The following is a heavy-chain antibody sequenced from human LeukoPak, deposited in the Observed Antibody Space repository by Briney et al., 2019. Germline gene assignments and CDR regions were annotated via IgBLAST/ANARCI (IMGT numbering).Heavy chain of an antibody. CDR1: GGTFSSYA. CDR2: IIPIFGTA. D-gene: IGHD3-10*01. V-gene: IGHV1-69*13. CDR3: ARSQGSGSYYKAGDYYYYGMDV. Sequence: SVKVSCKASGGTFSSYAISSVRQAPGQGLEWMGGIIPIFGTANYAQKFQGRVTITADESTSTAYMELSSLRSEDTAVYYCARSQGSGSYYKAGDYYYYGMDVWGKGTTVTVSS. J-gene: IGHJ6*04.